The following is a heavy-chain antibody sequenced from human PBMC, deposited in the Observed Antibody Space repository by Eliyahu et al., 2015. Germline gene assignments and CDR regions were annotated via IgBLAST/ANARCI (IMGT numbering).Heavy chain of an antibody. CDR3: TRDSPGYSYGGPSLS. V-gene: IGHV3-49*04. CDR2: IRSKAYGGTT. Sequence: EVXLVESGGGLVQPGXSLRLSCTASXXTFGXYAMSWVRQAPGKGLEWVGFIRSKAYGGTTEYAASVKGRFTISRDDSKSIAYLQMNSLKTEDTAVYYCTRDSPGYSYGGPSLSWGQGTLVTVSS. D-gene: IGHD5-18*01. J-gene: IGHJ5*02. CDR1: XXTFGXYA.